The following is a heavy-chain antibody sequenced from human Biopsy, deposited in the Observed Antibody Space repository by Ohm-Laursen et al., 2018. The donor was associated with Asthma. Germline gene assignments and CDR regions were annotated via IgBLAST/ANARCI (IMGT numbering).Heavy chain of an antibody. D-gene: IGHD1-26*01. Sequence: SETLSLTCVVSADSISSNNFYWGWIRQPPGKGLEWIATISYTGRTYYNPSLKSRVTISVDTSKNQFSLKLSSVTAADTAVYYCARHSGNYYAQLNYWGQGTLVTVSS. CDR3: ARHSGNYYAQLNY. CDR2: ISYTGRT. CDR1: ADSISSNNFY. J-gene: IGHJ4*02. V-gene: IGHV4-39*01.